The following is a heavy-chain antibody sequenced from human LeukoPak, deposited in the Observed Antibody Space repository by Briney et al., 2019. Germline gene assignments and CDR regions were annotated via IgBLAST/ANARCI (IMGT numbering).Heavy chain of an antibody. J-gene: IGHJ4*02. CDR1: GGSISSGGYY. V-gene: IGHV4-31*03. CDR3: ARVSAHYYDSSGYYLYFDY. D-gene: IGHD3-22*01. Sequence: SETLSLTCTVSGGSISSGGYYWSWIRQHPGKGLEWIGYIYYSGSTYYNPSLKSRVTISVETSKNQFSLKLSSVTAADTAVYYCARVSAHYYDSSGYYLYFDYWGQGTLVTVSS. CDR2: IYYSGST.